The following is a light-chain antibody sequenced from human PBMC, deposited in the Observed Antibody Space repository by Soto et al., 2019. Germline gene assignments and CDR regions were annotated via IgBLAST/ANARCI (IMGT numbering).Light chain of an antibody. Sequence: EIVLTQSPATLSLSPGERATLSCRASQSISNYLAWYHQKPGQTPRLLMSDASTRATGIPARFSGSGSGTDFTLTISRLEPDDFAVYYCQQRINWTPITFGQGTRLEIK. V-gene: IGKV3-11*01. J-gene: IGKJ5*01. CDR3: QQRINWTPIT. CDR2: DAS. CDR1: QSISNY.